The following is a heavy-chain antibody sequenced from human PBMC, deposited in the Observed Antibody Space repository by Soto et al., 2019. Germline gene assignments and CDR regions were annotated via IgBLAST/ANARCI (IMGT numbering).Heavy chain of an antibody. J-gene: IGHJ4*02. V-gene: IGHV4-31*03. CDR1: GGSISSGGYY. Sequence: QVQVQESGPGLVKPSQTLSLTCTVSGGSISSGGYYWSWIRQHPGKGLEWIGYIYYNGRTYYNPSRTIRVSISVDTSNKHMSLKQTAVTAADTAVYYFARSVHLGDLSLGYWGQGTLVTVSS. CDR3: ARSVHLGDLSLGY. CDR2: IYYNGRT. D-gene: IGHD3-16*02.